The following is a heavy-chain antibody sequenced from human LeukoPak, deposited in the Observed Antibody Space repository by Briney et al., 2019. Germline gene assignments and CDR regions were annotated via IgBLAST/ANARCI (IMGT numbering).Heavy chain of an antibody. CDR3: ARGSYGSGSYYPFDY. CDR1: GFTFDDYG. J-gene: IGHJ4*02. V-gene: IGHV3-20*01. CDR2: INWNGGST. Sequence: GGSLRLSCAVSGFTFDDYGMSWVRQAPGKGLEWVSGINWNGGSTGYADSVKGRFAISRDNAKNSLYLQMNSLRAEDTALYHCARGSYGSGSYYPFDYWGQGTLVTVSS. D-gene: IGHD3-10*01.